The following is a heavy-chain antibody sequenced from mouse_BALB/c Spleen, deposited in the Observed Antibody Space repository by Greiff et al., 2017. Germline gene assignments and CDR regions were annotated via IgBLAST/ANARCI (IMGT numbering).Heavy chain of an antibody. CDR2: IYPGDGDT. CDR3: ARLDYESY. CDR1: GYAFSSYW. Sequence: VQLVESGAELVRPGSSVKISCKASGYAFSSYWMNWVKQRPGQGLEWIGQIYPGDGDTNYNGKFKGKATLTADKSSSTAYMQLSSLTSEDSAVYFCARLDYESYWGQGTLVTVSA. J-gene: IGHJ3*01. D-gene: IGHD2-4*01. V-gene: IGHV1-80*01.